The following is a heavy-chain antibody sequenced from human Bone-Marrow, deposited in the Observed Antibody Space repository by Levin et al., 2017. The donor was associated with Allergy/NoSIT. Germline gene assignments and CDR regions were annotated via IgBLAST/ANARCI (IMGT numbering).Heavy chain of an antibody. D-gene: IGHD6-13*01. V-gene: IGHV4-59*12. J-gene: IGHJ4*02. CDR2: IYKSGAT. CDR3: ARAWGEQQLVLDY. CDR1: GGSISSFY. Sequence: SETLSLTCSVSGGSISSFYWTWIRQPPGKGLEWIGHIYKSGATNYNPSLKSRVTISVDTSKKQISLKVTSVTAADTAVYYCARAWGEQQLVLDYWGQGTLVTVSS.